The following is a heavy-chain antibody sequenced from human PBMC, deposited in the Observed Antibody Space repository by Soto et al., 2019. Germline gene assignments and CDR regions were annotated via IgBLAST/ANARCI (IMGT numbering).Heavy chain of an antibody. V-gene: IGHV4-4*02. CDR2: ILHSGGT. Sequence: QVQLQESGPGLVKPSGTLSLTCAVSGDSISNSRWWTWVRQPPGKGLEWIGDILHSGGTNYNPSLKSRVFISVDKSQNQFSLKVTSVTAADTAVYYCAYSTGWYRHDVWGQGTLVTVSS. J-gene: IGHJ3*01. D-gene: IGHD6-19*01. CDR3: AYSTGWYRHDV. CDR1: GDSISNSRW.